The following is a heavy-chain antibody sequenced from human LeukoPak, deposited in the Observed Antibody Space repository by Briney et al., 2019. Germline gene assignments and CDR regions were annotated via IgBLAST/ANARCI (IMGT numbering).Heavy chain of an antibody. CDR1: GYTFTGYY. Sequence: ASVKVSCKASGYTFTGYYMHWVRQAPGQGLEWMGWISAYNGNTNYAQKLQGRVTMTTDTSTSTAYMELRSLRSDDTAVYYCARNYGDYVAFDIWGQGIMVTVSS. CDR2: ISAYNGNT. J-gene: IGHJ3*02. V-gene: IGHV1-18*04. CDR3: ARNYGDYVAFDI. D-gene: IGHD4-17*01.